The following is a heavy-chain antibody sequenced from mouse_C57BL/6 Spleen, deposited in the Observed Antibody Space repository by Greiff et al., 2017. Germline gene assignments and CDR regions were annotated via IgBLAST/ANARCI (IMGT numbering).Heavy chain of an antibody. CDR1: GYTFTSYW. CDR2: IDPSDSYT. J-gene: IGHJ4*01. V-gene: IGHV1-50*01. D-gene: IGHD2-2*01. CDR3: ARKIYYGYDGVYYAMDY. Sequence: QVQLQQPGAELVKPGASVKLSCKASGYTFTSYWMQWVKQRPGQGLEWIGEIDPSDSYTNYNQKFKGKATLTVDTSSSTAYMQLSSLTSEDSAVYYCARKIYYGYDGVYYAMDYWGKGTSVTVSS.